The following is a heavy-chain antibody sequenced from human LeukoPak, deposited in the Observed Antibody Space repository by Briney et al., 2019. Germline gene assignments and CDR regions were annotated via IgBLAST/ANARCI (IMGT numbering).Heavy chain of an antibody. CDR3: ARGEYSGSTYYFDY. J-gene: IGHJ4*02. Sequence: PSETLSLTCAVYGGSFSGYYWSWIRQPPGKGLEWIGEINHSGSTNYNPSLKSRVTISVDTSKNQFSLKLSSVTAADTAVYYCARGEYSGSTYYFDYWGQGTLVTVSS. CDR2: INHSGST. CDR1: GGSFSGYY. V-gene: IGHV4-34*01. D-gene: IGHD1-26*01.